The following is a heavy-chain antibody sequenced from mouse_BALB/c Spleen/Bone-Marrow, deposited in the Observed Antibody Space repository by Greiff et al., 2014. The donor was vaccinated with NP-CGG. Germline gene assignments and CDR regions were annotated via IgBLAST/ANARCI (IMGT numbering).Heavy chain of an antibody. Sequence: VQVVESGPGLVAPSQSLSITCTVSGFSLTSYGVHWVRQPPGKDLEWLGVIWAGGSTNYNSALMSRLSISKDNSKSQVFLKMNSLQTDDTAMYYCARSTMITEGFAYWGQGTLVTVSA. CDR1: GFSLTSYG. CDR2: IWAGGST. D-gene: IGHD2-4*01. CDR3: ARSTMITEGFAY. V-gene: IGHV2-9*02. J-gene: IGHJ3*01.